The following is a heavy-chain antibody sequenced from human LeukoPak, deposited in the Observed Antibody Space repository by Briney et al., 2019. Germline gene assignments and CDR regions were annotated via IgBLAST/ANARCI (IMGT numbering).Heavy chain of an antibody. CDR1: RFLFSSYE. D-gene: IGHD6-13*01. J-gene: IGHJ5*02. V-gene: IGHV3-48*03. CDR2: ISSSGSYI. CDR3: ARGPYSSSWSAWFDP. Sequence: GGSLRLSCAASRFLFSSYEMNWVRQAPGKGVEWVSYISSSGSYIYYADSVKGRFTISRDNAKNSLYLQMNSLRVEDTAIYYCARGPYSSSWSAWFDPWGQGTLVTVSS.